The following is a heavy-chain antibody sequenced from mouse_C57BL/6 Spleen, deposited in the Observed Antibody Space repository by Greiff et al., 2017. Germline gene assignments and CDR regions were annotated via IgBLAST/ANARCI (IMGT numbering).Heavy chain of an antibody. Sequence: QVQLQQPGAELVKPGASVKLSCKASGYTFTSYWMHWVKQRPGRGLEWIGRIVPNSGGTKYNEKFKSKATLTVDKPSSTAYMQLSSLTSEDSAVYYCARRGYGSSPYYYAMDYWGQGTSVTVSS. CDR3: ARRGYGSSPYYYAMDY. D-gene: IGHD1-1*01. CDR1: GYTFTSYW. CDR2: IVPNSGGT. J-gene: IGHJ4*01. V-gene: IGHV1-72*01.